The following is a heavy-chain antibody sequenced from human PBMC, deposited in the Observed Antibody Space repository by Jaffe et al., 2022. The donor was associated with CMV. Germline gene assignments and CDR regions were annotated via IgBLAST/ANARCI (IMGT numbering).Heavy chain of an antibody. Sequence: QVQLQESGPGLVKPSETLSLTCTVSGGSISSYYWSWIRQPPGKGLEWIGYIYYSGSTNYNPSLKSRVTISVDTSKNQFSLKLSSVTAADTAVYYCAREFRWQQLESYGMDVWGQGTTVTVSS. D-gene: IGHD6-13*01. J-gene: IGHJ6*02. CDR1: GGSISSYY. CDR2: IYYSGST. CDR3: AREFRWQQLESYGMDV. V-gene: IGHV4-59*01.